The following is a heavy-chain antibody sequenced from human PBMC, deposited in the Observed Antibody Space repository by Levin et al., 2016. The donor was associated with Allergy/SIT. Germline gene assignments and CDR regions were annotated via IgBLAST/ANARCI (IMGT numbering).Heavy chain of an antibody. Sequence: GESLKISCEAPGFTLSDRYMNWIRQTPGKGLQWLAYISSTRSSYISYADPVKGRFTISRDNAKNSVTLQMDSLRVEDTGIYYCARDRGTNFQSYAFDVWGQGIMVTVSS. CDR1: GFTLSDRY. CDR3: ARDRGTNFQSYAFDV. CDR2: ISSTRSSYI. J-gene: IGHJ3*01. V-gene: IGHV3-11*05. D-gene: IGHD3-16*01.